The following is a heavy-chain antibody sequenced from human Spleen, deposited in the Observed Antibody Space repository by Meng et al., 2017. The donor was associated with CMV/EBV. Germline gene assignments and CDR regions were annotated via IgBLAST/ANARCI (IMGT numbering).Heavy chain of an antibody. V-gene: IGHV4-39*07. Sequence: GSLRLSCTASGGSVSSNSYYWGWIRQSPGKGLEWIGSINSIGSTFSNPSLKSRVTISVDTSKNQFSLELSSVTAADTAVYYCARDLFRELLRLVPTSTNWFDPWGQGTLVTVSS. J-gene: IGHJ5*02. CDR3: ARDLFRELLRLVPTSTNWFDP. D-gene: IGHD3-3*01. CDR1: GGSVSSNSYY. CDR2: INSIGST.